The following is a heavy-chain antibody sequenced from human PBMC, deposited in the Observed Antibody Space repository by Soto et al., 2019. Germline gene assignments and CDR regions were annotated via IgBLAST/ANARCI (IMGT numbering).Heavy chain of an antibody. Sequence: EVQLLESGGGLVQPGGSLRLSCAASGFTFGSYAMSWVRQAPGKGLEWVSLISGTGDSSEYANSVKGRFTISRDYSKTTVFLQMNSLRAEYTAVYFCAKDNGNYGSGSFSHWGQGTLVTVSS. V-gene: IGHV3-23*01. CDR3: AKDNGNYGSGSFSH. J-gene: IGHJ4*02. CDR2: ISGTGDSS. D-gene: IGHD3-10*01. CDR1: GFTFGSYA.